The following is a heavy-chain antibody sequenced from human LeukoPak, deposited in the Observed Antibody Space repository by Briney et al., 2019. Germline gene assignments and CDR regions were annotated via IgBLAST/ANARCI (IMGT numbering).Heavy chain of an antibody. CDR1: GGSISSYY. CDR2: IYYSGST. D-gene: IGHD5-12*01. V-gene: IGHV4-59*01. CDR3: AREVASSPNWFDP. J-gene: IGHJ5*02. Sequence: SETLSLTCTVPGGSISSYYWSWIRQPPGKGLEWIGYIYYSGSTNYNPSLKSRVTISVDTSKNQFSLKLSSVTAADTAVYYCAREVASSPNWFDPWGQGTLVTVSS.